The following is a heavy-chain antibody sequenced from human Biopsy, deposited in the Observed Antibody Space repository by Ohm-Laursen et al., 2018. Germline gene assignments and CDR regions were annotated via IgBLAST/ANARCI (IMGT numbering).Heavy chain of an antibody. CDR2: IFNSANT. V-gene: IGHV4-31*01. D-gene: IGHD3-22*01. J-gene: IGHJ5*02. Sequence: QTLSLTCTVSGGSISSGGSYWSWIRQRPGKGLEWIGYIFNSANTYYNPSLKNLITISGDTSKNQFSLKLNSVTAADTAVYYCARGDYFDSNGYFWFDPWGQGTLVTVSS. CDR1: GGSISSGGSY. CDR3: ARGDYFDSNGYFWFDP.